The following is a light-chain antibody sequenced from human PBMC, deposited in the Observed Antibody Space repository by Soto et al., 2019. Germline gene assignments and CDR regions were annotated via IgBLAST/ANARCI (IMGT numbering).Light chain of an antibody. V-gene: IGLV2-11*01. Sequence: QSVLTQPPSASGTPGQRVTISCTATGSDVGDSSHVSWYQLHPGKAPKLMIYEVNNRPSGVPDRFSGSKSGSTASLTISGLQAEEEAEYYCCLSPGSLTWLFGGGTKVTVL. J-gene: IGLJ3*02. CDR2: EVN. CDR3: CLSPGSLTWL. CDR1: GSDVGDSSH.